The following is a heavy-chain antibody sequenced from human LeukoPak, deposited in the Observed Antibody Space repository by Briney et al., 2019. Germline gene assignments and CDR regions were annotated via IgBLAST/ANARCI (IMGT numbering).Heavy chain of an antibody. J-gene: IGHJ6*02. Sequence: GGSLRLSCAASGFTFSSYEMNWARQAPGKGLEWVSYISSSGSTIYYADSVKGRFTIPRDNAKNSLYLQMNSLRAEDTAVYYCARDLSGSYPEYYYGMDAWGQGTTGTVSS. CDR1: GFTFSSYE. CDR3: ARDLSGSYPEYYYGMDA. D-gene: IGHD1-26*01. CDR2: ISSSGSTI. V-gene: IGHV3-48*03.